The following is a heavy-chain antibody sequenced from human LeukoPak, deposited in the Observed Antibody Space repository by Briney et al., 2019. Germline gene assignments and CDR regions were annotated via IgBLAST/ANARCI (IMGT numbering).Heavy chain of an antibody. J-gene: IGHJ4*02. CDR2: ISGGADAT. CDR1: GLTFNNYV. V-gene: IGHV3-23*01. D-gene: IGHD6-19*01. CDR3: TQEPRESTVAGPFDY. Sequence: GGSLRLSCAASGLTFNNYVMSWVRQAPGKGLEWVSAISGGADATFYADSVRGRFTISRDNFKNTLYLQMNSLRADDTAVYYCTQEPRESTVAGPFDYWGQGTLVTVSS.